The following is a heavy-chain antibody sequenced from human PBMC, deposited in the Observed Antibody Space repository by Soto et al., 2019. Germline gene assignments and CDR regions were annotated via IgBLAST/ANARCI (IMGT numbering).Heavy chain of an antibody. Sequence: GGSLRLSCPASGFTCSSYWMSWVRQATGKGLKSVANIKQDGSEKYYVDSVKCRCTNYRDNAKNSLYVQMNGLRAEGTAVYYCARASGVVVPAAAFYYYYGMDVWGQGTTVTVSS. V-gene: IGHV3-7*03. CDR1: GFTCSSYW. D-gene: IGHD2-2*01. J-gene: IGHJ6*02. CDR3: ARASGVVVPAAAFYYYYGMDV. CDR2: IKQDGSEK.